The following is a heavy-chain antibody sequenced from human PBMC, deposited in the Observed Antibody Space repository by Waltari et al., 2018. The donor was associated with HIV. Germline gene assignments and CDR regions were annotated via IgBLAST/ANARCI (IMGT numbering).Heavy chain of an antibody. CDR3: VRDDPGYEPIDY. D-gene: IGHD2-2*01. CDR2: ISRDNRES. CDR1: GFSFAQDT. V-gene: IGHV3-21*04. Sequence: ESGGGLVEPGGSITISCSAAGFSFAQDTRNWIRHIPGKGLQWLASISRDNRESYYIDSIKGRFTISRDNAANSVFLHMDRLRVDDTARYFCVRDDPGYEPIDYWGRGTLVTVSS. J-gene: IGHJ4*02.